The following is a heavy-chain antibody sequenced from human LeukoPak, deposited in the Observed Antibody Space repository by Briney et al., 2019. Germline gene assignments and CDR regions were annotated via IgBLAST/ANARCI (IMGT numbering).Heavy chain of an antibody. CDR2: ISYDGSNK. J-gene: IGHJ4*02. V-gene: IGHV3-30*18. Sequence: GSLRLSCAASGFTFSSYGMHWVRQAPGKGLEWVAVISYDGSNKYYADSVKGRFTISRDNSKNTLYLQMNSLRAEDTAVYYCAKDTYYYDSSGLIDYWGQGTLVTVSS. D-gene: IGHD3-22*01. CDR1: GFTFSSYG. CDR3: AKDTYYYDSSGLIDY.